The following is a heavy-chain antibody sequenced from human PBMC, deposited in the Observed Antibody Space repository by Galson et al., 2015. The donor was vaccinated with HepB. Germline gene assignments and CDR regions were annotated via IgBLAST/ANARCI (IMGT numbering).Heavy chain of an antibody. Sequence: LSLTCNVLNHFINSHYYWAWIRQSPGKGLEWIGSIYYSGSTHYSPSLRSRITTAVDTSKNQFSLELNSVTAADSAIYFCARNVTMIRGRVRFDSFDVWGPGTIVTVST. CDR1: NHFINSHYY. CDR2: IYYSGST. CDR3: ARNVTMIRGRVRFDSFDV. V-gene: IGHV4-38-2*02. J-gene: IGHJ3*01. D-gene: IGHD3-10*01.